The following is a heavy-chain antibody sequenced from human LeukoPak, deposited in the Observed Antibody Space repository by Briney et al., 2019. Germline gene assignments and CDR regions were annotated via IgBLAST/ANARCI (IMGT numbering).Heavy chain of an antibody. Sequence: PGGSLRLSCAASGFTFSSYAMSWVRQAPGKGLEWVANIKQDGSEKYYVDSVKGRFTISRDNAKNSLYLQMNSLRAEDTAVYYCARATNYYDSGPYYFDYWGQGTLVTVSS. CDR1: GFTFSSYA. CDR3: ARATNYYDSGPYYFDY. J-gene: IGHJ4*02. CDR2: IKQDGSEK. V-gene: IGHV3-7*03. D-gene: IGHD3-10*01.